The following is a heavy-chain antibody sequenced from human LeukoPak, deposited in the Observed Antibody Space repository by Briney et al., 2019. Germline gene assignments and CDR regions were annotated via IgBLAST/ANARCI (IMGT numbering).Heavy chain of an antibody. D-gene: IGHD3-10*01. CDR3: ARDSAAYGSGSSLDS. V-gene: IGHV3-33*01. J-gene: IGHJ4*02. Sequence: GKSRTLSCAASGFTFSTYAIHWVRQGPGKGLEWVAVIWHDGSSKDYGDCAKGRFTISRENSKNLVHLQMNSLRPEDTAVYYCARDSAAYGSGSSLDSWGQGTLVTVSS. CDR2: IWHDGSSK. CDR1: GFTFSTYA.